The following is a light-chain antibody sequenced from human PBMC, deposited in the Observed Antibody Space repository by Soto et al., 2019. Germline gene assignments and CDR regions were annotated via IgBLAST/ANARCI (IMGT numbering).Light chain of an antibody. CDR3: CSYTGRYTWV. CDR1: SSDVGGYNY. Sequence: QSALTQPRSVSGSPGQSVTISCTGTSSDVGGYNYVSWYQQYPGKAPKFMIYDVNKRPSGVPDRFSGSKSGNTASLTISGLQAEDEADYYCCSYTGRYTWVFGGGTKLTVL. CDR2: DVN. V-gene: IGLV2-11*01. J-gene: IGLJ3*02.